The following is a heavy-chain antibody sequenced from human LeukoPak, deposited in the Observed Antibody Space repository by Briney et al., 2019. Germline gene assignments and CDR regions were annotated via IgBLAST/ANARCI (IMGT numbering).Heavy chain of an antibody. CDR1: GGSISSYY. J-gene: IGHJ4*02. D-gene: IGHD6-6*01. Sequence: PSETLSLTCTVSGGSISSYYWSWIRQPPGKGLEWIGYIYTSGSTNYNPSLQSRVTISVDTSKNQFSPKLSSVTAADTAVYYCARHLGRTTIAAYWGQGTLVTVSS. CDR2: IYTSGST. CDR3: ARHLGRTTIAAY. V-gene: IGHV4-4*09.